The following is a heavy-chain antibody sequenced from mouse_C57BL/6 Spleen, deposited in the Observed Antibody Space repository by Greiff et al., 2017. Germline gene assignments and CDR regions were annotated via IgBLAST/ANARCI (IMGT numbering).Heavy chain of an antibody. V-gene: IGHV1-69*01. CDR3: ARGIYGYDGAWFAY. Sequence: QVQLQQPGAELVMPGASVKLSCKASGYTFTSYWMHWVKQRPGQGLEWIGEIDPSDSYTNYNQKFKGKSTLTVDKSSSTAYMQLSSLTSEDSAVYDCARGIYGYDGAWFAYWGQGTLVTVSA. CDR1: GYTFTSYW. CDR2: IDPSDSYT. J-gene: IGHJ3*01. D-gene: IGHD2-2*01.